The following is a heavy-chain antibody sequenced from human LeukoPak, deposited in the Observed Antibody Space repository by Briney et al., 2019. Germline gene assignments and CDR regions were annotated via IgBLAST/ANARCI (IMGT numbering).Heavy chain of an antibody. D-gene: IGHD3-22*01. Sequence: GGSLRLSCAASGFTFSNYWMHWVCQAPGKGLGWVSRINSGGINTSYADSVKGRFTISRDNAKNTLNLQMNSLRAEDTAVYYCARDLGQYYDTSDNWFDPWGQGTLVTVSS. V-gene: IGHV3-74*01. CDR3: ARDLGQYYDTSDNWFDP. J-gene: IGHJ5*02. CDR2: INSGGINT. CDR1: GFTFSNYW.